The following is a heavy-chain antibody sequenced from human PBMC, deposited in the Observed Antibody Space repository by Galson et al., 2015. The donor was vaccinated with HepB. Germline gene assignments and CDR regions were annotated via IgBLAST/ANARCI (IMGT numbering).Heavy chain of an antibody. V-gene: IGHV1-2*02. Sequence: SVKVSCKASGYTFTGYFMHWVRQAPGQGLEWMGWINPNSGGTNYAQKFQGRVTMTRDTSISTAYMELTRLRSDDTAVYYCARDGSEYGGHRYWGQGTLVTVSS. J-gene: IGHJ4*02. CDR1: GYTFTGYF. CDR2: INPNSGGT. D-gene: IGHD5-12*01. CDR3: ARDGSEYGGHRY.